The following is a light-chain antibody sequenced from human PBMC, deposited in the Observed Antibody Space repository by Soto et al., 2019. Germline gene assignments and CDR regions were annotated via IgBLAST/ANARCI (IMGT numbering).Light chain of an antibody. CDR3: QKTNGFPRA. J-gene: IGKJ1*01. Sequence: DIQMTQSPSSVSASVGDRVTITSRASQGISTWLAWYQHKPGKAPKLPIYAASSLQSGVPSRFSGSGSGTDLTLTISSLQPEDFVTYCCQKTNGFPRAFGQWTKLEIK. CDR1: QGISTW. V-gene: IGKV1-12*01. CDR2: AAS.